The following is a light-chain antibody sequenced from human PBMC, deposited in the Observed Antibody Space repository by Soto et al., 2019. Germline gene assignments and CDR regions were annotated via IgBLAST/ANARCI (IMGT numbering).Light chain of an antibody. CDR3: QQSYSTPIT. V-gene: IGKV1-39*01. CDR2: AAS. Sequence: IELQQRPSSLSDSEGDIVTITFRASQDISSYLNWYQQKPGKAPKLLSYAASSLQSGVPSRFSGSGSGTDFTLTICSLQPEDFATYYCQQSYSTPITFGQGTRLDIK. J-gene: IGKJ5*01. CDR1: QDISSY.